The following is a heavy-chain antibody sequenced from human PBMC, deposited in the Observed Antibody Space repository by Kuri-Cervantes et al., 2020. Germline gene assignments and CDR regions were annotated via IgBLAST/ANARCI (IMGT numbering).Heavy chain of an antibody. CDR1: GFTFSSYA. J-gene: IGHJ4*02. CDR2: ISDNGGST. Sequence: GESLKISCAASGFTFSSYAMSWVRQTPGKGLEWVSAISDNGGSTYWADSLKGRFTISRDNSKNTLYLQMNSLRAEDTAVYYCARGGYDFWIGFDYWGQGTLVTVSS. V-gene: IGHV3-23*01. CDR3: ARGGYDFWIGFDY. D-gene: IGHD3-3*01.